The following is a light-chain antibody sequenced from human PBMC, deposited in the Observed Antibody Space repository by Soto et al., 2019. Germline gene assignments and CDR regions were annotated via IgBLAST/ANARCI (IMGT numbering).Light chain of an antibody. CDR1: QIIDDW. V-gene: IGKV1-5*03. Sequence: DMHMTQSPYTLSASVGDRVTITCRTGQIIDDWLAWYQQKPGKPPKLLIYRASSLVTGVPSRFSGSGSGTEFTLTISNLQPDDSATYYCQEYNRYFGGGTKLEIK. CDR3: QEYNRY. CDR2: RAS. J-gene: IGKJ4*01.